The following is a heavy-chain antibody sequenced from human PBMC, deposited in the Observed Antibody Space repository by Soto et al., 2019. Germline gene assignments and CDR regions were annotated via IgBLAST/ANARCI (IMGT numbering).Heavy chain of an antibody. D-gene: IGHD4-17*01. CDR3: ARRYGYYFDY. V-gene: IGHV4-39*01. Sequence: SETLSLTCTVSGGSISSSSYYWGWIRQPPGKGLEWIGSIYYSGSTYYNTSLKSRVTISVDTSKNQFSLKLSSVTAADTAVYYCARRYGYYFDYWGQGTLVTVSS. CDR2: IYYSGST. CDR1: GGSISSSSYY. J-gene: IGHJ4*02.